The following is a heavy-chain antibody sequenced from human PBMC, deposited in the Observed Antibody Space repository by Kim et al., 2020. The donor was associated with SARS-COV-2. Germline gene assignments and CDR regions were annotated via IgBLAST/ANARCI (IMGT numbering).Heavy chain of an antibody. CDR2: ISYDGSNK. J-gene: IGHJ6*02. V-gene: IGHV3-33*05. CDR3: ARDRYGDYYYGMDV. CDR1: GFTFSSYG. Sequence: GGSLRLSCAASGFTFSSYGMHWVRQAPGKGLEWVAVISYDGSNKYYADSVKGRFTISRDNSKNTLYLQMNSLIAEDTAVYYCARDRYGDYYYGMDVWGQGTTVTVSS. D-gene: IGHD3-10*01.